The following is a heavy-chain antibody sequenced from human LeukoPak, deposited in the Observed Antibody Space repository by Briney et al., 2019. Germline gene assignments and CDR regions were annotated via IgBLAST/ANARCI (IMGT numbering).Heavy chain of an antibody. V-gene: IGHV3-74*01. CDR3: ARDDLLGSFDY. CDR2: INSDGSST. D-gene: IGHD2/OR15-2a*01. Sequence: GGSLNLSCAASGSPFGSYWMPWFRQPPGKGLVGFSRINSDGSSTSYADSVKGRFTISRDNAKNTLYLQMNSLRAEDTAVYYCARDDLLGSFDYWGQGTLVTVSS. J-gene: IGHJ4*02. CDR1: GSPFGSYW.